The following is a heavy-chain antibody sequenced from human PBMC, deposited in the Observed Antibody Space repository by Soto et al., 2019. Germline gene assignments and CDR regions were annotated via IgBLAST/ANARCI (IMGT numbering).Heavy chain of an antibody. J-gene: IGHJ5*02. CDR1: GYTFTSYD. D-gene: IGHD2-2*01. CDR3: ARSPRVVPAAMPSRVDP. Sequence: ASVKVSCKASGYTFTSYDINWVRQATGQGLGWMGWMNPNSGNTGYAQKFQGRVTMTRNTSISTAYMELSSLRSEDTAVYYCARSPRVVPAAMPSRVDPWGQGTLVTVSS. V-gene: IGHV1-8*01. CDR2: MNPNSGNT.